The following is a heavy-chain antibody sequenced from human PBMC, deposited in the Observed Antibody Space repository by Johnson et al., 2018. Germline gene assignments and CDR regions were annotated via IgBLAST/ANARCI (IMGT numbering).Heavy chain of an antibody. D-gene: IGHD3-10*01. V-gene: IGHV3-21*01. CDR2: IICNSGNI. J-gene: IGHJ4*02. CDR3: AKVLKGLTGPTTVRGVTPDFDY. CDR1: GASISSYC. Sequence: EQLQESGPGLVKPSETLSLSCNVSGASISSYCWSWIRQPPGKGLEWVSSIICNSGNIGCAASVKGRFTIPRDNAENSLYLQMNSLRPEDTALYYCAKVLKGLTGPTTVRGVTPDFDYWGQGTLVTVSS.